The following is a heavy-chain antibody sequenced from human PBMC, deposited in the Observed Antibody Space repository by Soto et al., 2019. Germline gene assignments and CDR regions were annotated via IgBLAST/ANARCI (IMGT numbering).Heavy chain of an antibody. Sequence: EASVKVSCKASGYTFTSYYMHWVRQAPGQGLEWMGIINPSGGSTGYAQKFQGRVTMTRDTSTSTVYMELSSLRSEDTAVYYCARVRLAAIGNDAFDIWGQGPMVTVSS. CDR1: GYTFTSYY. CDR2: INPSGGST. J-gene: IGHJ3*02. V-gene: IGHV1-46*03. D-gene: IGHD2-2*02. CDR3: ARVRLAAIGNDAFDI.